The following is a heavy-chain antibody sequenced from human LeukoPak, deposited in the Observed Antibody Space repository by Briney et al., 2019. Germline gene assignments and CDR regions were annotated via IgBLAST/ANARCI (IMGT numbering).Heavy chain of an antibody. CDR1: GFTFSTYA. J-gene: IGHJ4*02. CDR3: AKSHSVGYRGYFDY. D-gene: IGHD5-12*01. Sequence: PGGSLRLSCEASGFTFSTYAMTWVRQAPGQGLEWISTISDSGDSTYYADSVKGRFTISRDNSKNTLYVQMNSLRAEDTAVYYCAKSHSVGYRGYFDYWGQGTLVTVSS. V-gene: IGHV3-23*01. CDR2: ISDSGDST.